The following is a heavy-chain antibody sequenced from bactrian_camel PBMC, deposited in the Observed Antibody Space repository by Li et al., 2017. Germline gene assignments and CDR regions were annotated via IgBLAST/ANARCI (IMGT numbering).Heavy chain of an antibody. CDR1: VVIGSGAC. V-gene: IGHV3S40*01. Sequence: DVQLVESGGGSVQAGGSLRLSCAASVVIGSGACVGWFRQIPDKEREGVAGMSTGDGSTYYTDSVKGRFSISRDNAKNTVYLQMNSLKPEDTAMNYCADLKSGTVVAGRTRCGDSGYWGQGTQVTVS. CDR2: MSTGDGST. J-gene: IGHJ6*01. CDR3: ADLKSGTVVAGRTRCGDSGY. D-gene: IGHD6*01.